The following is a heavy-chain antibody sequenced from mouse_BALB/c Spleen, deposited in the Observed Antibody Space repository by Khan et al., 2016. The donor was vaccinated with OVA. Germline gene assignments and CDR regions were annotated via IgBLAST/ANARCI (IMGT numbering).Heavy chain of an antibody. D-gene: IGHD2-2*01. Sequence: EVELVESGGGLVKPGGSLKLSCSASGFTFSSYAMSWVCQTPEKRLELVATISRGGHYTFYPDSVKGRFTISRDNARNTLYLQLSSLRSEDTAMYYCARSLVGYYAMDYWGQGTSVTVSS. CDR1: GFTFSSYA. J-gene: IGHJ4*01. V-gene: IGHV5-9-3*01. CDR3: ARSLVGYYAMDY. CDR2: ISRGGHYT.